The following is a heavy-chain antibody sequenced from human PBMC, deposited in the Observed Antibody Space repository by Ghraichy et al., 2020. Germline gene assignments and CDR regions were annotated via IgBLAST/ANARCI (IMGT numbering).Heavy chain of an antibody. J-gene: IGHJ5*02. V-gene: IGHV4-39*01. CDR1: GGSIRSSSYY. Sequence: SETLSLTCTVSGGSIRSSSYYWGWIRQPPGKGLEWIGSIYYSGSTFYNPSLKSRVTISIDTSKNQFSLQLSSVTAADTAVYYCARLSSVVGAVGGFDPWGQGTLVTVSS. D-gene: IGHD2-15*01. CDR3: ARLSSVVGAVGGFDP. CDR2: IYYSGST.